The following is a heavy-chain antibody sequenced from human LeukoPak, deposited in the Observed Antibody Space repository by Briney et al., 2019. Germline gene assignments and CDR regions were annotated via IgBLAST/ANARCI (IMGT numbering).Heavy chain of an antibody. CDR2: IYSSGST. V-gene: IGHV3-53*01. J-gene: IGHJ5*02. CDR1: GFTVSDNY. Sequence: PGGSLRLSCAASGFTVSDNYMSWVRQAPGKGLEWVSVIYSSGSTYYADSVKGRFTISRDNSKNTLYLQMNSLRAEDTAVYYCARSSPGGGRWLTNWFDPWGQGTLVTVSS. CDR3: ARSSPGGGRWLTNWFDP. D-gene: IGHD3-16*01.